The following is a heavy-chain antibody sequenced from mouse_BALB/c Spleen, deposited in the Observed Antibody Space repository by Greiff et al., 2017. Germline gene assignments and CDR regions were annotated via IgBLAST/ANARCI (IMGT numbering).Heavy chain of an antibody. CDR2: INPYNGGT. D-gene: IGHD2-1*01. J-gene: IGHJ4*01. Sequence: VQLQQSGPELVKPGASMKISCKASGYSFTGYTMNLVKQSHGKNLEWIGLINPYNGGTSYNQKFKGKATLTVDKSSSTAYMELLSLTSEDSAVYYCARKADYGNYGAMDYWGQGTSVTVSS. V-gene: IGHV1-25*01. CDR3: ARKADYGNYGAMDY. CDR1: GYSFTGYT.